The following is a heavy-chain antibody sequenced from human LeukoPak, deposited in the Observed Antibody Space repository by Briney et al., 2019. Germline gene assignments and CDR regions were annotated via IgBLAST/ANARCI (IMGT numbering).Heavy chain of an antibody. CDR1: GFTFSSCA. CDR2: VSGSGEST. V-gene: IGHV3-23*01. J-gene: IGHJ4*02. CDR3: ARGYCSSTSCTNDY. Sequence: GGSLRLSCAGSGFTFSSCAMSWVRQAPGKGLEWVSGVSGSGESTRCADSAKGRFTISRDNSQNTLYLQMGSLRAEDMAVYYCARGYCSSTSCTNDYWGQGTLVTVSS. D-gene: IGHD2-2*01.